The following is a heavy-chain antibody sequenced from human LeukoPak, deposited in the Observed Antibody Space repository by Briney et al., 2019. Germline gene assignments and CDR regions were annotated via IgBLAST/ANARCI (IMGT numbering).Heavy chain of an antibody. Sequence: PSETLSLTCTVSGVSISSYYWSWIRQPPGKGLEWIGYSYYSGSTNYNPSLKSRVTISVDESKNQFSLKLGSVTAADTAVYYCARDLVENSRGHDFWGQGILVIVSS. D-gene: IGHD2-15*01. CDR3: ARDLVENSRGHDF. CDR2: SYYSGST. V-gene: IGHV4-59*12. J-gene: IGHJ4*02. CDR1: GVSISSYY.